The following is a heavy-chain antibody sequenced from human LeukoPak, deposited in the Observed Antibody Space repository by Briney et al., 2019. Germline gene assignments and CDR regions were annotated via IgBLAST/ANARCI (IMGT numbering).Heavy chain of an antibody. V-gene: IGHV3-30*04. CDR3: AKWGDPSIAAAYPWDS. CDR2: ISYDGSNK. CDR1: GFSFSSYA. Sequence: PGGSLRLSCEASGFSFSSYAMHWVRQAPGKGLEWVAVISYDGSNKYYADSVKGRFTISRDNSKNTLYVQMNSLRAEDTAVYYCAKWGDPSIAAAYPWDSWGQGTLVTVSS. J-gene: IGHJ4*02. D-gene: IGHD6-13*01.